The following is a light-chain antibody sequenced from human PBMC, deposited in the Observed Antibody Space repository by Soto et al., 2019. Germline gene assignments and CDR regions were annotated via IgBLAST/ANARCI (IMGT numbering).Light chain of an antibody. V-gene: IGKV1-5*03. J-gene: IGKJ2*01. CDR3: QQYSKEST. CDR2: KAS. CDR1: QNVSNW. Sequence: DVEMTQSPSTLPTSIGDRVTINCRASQNVSNWLAWYQQKPGKAPKLLIYKASRLESGVPSRFSASGSGTDFTLTISSLQYDDFATYFCQQYSKESTFGQGTKLEIK.